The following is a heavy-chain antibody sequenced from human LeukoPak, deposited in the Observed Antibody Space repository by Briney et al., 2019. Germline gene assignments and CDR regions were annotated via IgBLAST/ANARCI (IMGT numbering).Heavy chain of an antibody. CDR3: ASPPHSDYGDYVVDY. CDR1: GFTFSSYA. D-gene: IGHD4-17*01. V-gene: IGHV3-23*01. J-gene: IGHJ4*02. CDR2: ISGSGGST. Sequence: GGSLRLSCAASGFTFSSYAMSWVRQAPGKGLEWVSVISGSGGSTYYADSVKGRFTISRDNSKNTLYLQMNSLRAEDTAVYYCASPPHSDYGDYVVDYWGQGTLVTVSS.